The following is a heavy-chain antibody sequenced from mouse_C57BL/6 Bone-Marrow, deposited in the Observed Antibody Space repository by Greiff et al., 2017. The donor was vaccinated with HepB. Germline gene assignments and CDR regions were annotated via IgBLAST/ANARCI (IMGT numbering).Heavy chain of an antibody. V-gene: IGHV1-18*01. CDR2: SNPNNGGT. CDR3: AREDAGFYWYFDV. Sequence: VQLQQPGPELVKPGASVKIPCKASGYTFTDYNMDWVTQSHGKSLEWIGDSNPNNGGTIYNQKFKGKATLTVDKSSSTAYMELRSLTSEDTAVYYCAREDAGFYWYFDVWGTGTTVTVSS. CDR1: GYTFTDYN. J-gene: IGHJ1*03.